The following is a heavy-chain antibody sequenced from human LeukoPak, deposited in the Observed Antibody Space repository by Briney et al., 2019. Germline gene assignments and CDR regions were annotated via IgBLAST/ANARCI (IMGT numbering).Heavy chain of an antibody. J-gene: IGHJ4*02. D-gene: IGHD6-19*01. CDR1: GGSINSYC. CDR3: ASSGSLHYYDY. V-gene: IGHV4-59*01. CDR2: IFHSGST. Sequence: SETLSLTCSVSGGSINSYCWSWIRQPPGKGLEWIGYIFHSGSTSYNPSLKSRVTISVDTSENQFSLKLSSVTAADTAVYYCASSGSLHYYDYWGQGTLVTDSS.